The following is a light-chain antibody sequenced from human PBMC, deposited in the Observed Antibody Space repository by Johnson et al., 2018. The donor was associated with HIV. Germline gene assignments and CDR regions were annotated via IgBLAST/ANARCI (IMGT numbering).Light chain of an antibody. CDR3: GTWDSSLTSYV. CDR1: SSNVGSSF. J-gene: IGLJ1*01. Sequence: QSVLTQPPSVSAAPGQTVTISCSGSSSNVGSSFVSWYRQVPGTAPKLLIYDNNKRPSGIPGRFSGSKSGPSATLGITGLQTGDEADYYCGTWDSSLTSYVFGAGTKVTGL. V-gene: IGLV1-51*01. CDR2: DNN.